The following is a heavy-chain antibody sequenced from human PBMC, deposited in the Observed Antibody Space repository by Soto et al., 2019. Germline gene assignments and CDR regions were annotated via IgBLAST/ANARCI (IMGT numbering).Heavy chain of an antibody. CDR2: IYAGGGT. Sequence: PGGSLRLSCAVSGFIVSSNYMAWVRQAPGKGLEWVSSIYAGGGTYYTDSVQGRFTISRDNSKNMVYLQMNDLRADDSAVYYCARGGVYGRDHYYTGMDVWGQGTTVTVSS. CDR3: ARGGVYGRDHYYTGMDV. CDR1: GFIVSSNY. V-gene: IGHV3-53*01. J-gene: IGHJ6*02. D-gene: IGHD3-3*01.